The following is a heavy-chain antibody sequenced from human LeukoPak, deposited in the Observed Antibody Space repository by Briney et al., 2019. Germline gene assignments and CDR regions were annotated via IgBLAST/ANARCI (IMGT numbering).Heavy chain of an antibody. CDR2: IYYSGST. D-gene: IGHD2-21*01. V-gene: IGHV4-31*03. Sequence: PSETLSLTCTVSGGSISSGGYYWSWIRQHPGKGLEWIGYIYYSGSTYYNTSLKSRVTISVDTSKNQFSLKLSSVTAADTAVYYCARLFRVVRWFDPWGQGTLVTVSS. CDR1: GGSISSGGYY. J-gene: IGHJ5*02. CDR3: ARLFRVVRWFDP.